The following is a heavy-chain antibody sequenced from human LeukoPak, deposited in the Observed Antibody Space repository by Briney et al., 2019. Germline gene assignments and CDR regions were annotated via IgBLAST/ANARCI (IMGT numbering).Heavy chain of an antibody. D-gene: IGHD6-13*01. Sequence: GGSLRLSCAASGFSFSSYSMNWVRQAPGKGLEWVSYISSSSTIYYADSVKGRFTISRDNAKNSLYLQMNSLRAEDTAVYYCARHPAGTLVPFDYWGQGTLVTVSS. CDR2: ISSSSTI. CDR3: ARHPAGTLVPFDY. CDR1: GFSFSSYS. V-gene: IGHV3-48*04. J-gene: IGHJ4*02.